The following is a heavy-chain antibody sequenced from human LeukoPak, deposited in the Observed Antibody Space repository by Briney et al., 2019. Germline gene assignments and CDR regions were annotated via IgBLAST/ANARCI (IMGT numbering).Heavy chain of an antibody. CDR3: ARWEQLVRGAFDI. CDR2: IYYSGST. J-gene: IGHJ3*02. Sequence: SETLSLTCTVSGGSISSYYWSWIRQPPGKGLEWIGYIYYSGSTNYNPSLKGRVTISVDTSKNQFSLKLSSVTAADTAVYYCARWEQLVRGAFDIWGQGTMVTVSS. V-gene: IGHV4-59*01. D-gene: IGHD6-13*01. CDR1: GGSISSYY.